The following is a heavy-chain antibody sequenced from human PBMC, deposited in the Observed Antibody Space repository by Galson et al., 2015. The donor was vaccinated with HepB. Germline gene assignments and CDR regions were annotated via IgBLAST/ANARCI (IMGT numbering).Heavy chain of an antibody. V-gene: IGHV3-9*01. Sequence: SLRLSCAASGFTFDDYAMHWVRQAPGKGLEWASGISWNSGSIGYADSVKGRFTISRDNAKNSLYLQMNSLRAEDTALYYCAKESPDIVVVPAAAYYYYYMDVWGKGTTVTVSS. CDR3: AKESPDIVVVPAAAYYYYYMDV. J-gene: IGHJ6*03. CDR1: GFTFDDYA. CDR2: ISWNSGSI. D-gene: IGHD2-2*01.